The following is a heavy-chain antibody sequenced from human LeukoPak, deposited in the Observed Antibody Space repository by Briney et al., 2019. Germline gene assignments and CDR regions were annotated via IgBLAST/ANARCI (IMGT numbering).Heavy chain of an antibody. Sequence: ASVKVSCKASGYTFTSYYMHWVRQAPGQGLEWMGIINPSGGSTSYAQKFQGRVTMTRDTSTSTVYMELSSLRSEDTAVYYCARAALEHDSSGQNFDYWGQGTLVTVSS. CDR3: ARAALEHDSSGQNFDY. V-gene: IGHV1-46*01. CDR2: INPSGGST. CDR1: GYTFTSYY. D-gene: IGHD3-22*01. J-gene: IGHJ4*02.